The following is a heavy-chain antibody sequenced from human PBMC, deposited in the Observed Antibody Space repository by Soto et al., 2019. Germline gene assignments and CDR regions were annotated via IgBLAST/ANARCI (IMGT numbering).Heavy chain of an antibody. CDR3: AREGGYNIDY. D-gene: IGHD5-12*01. CDR1: GFTFSSYE. J-gene: IGHJ4*02. V-gene: IGHV3-48*03. Sequence: LRLSCAASGFTFSSYEMNWVRQAPGKGLEWVSYISRSGRTIYYADSVKGQFTISRDNAKNSLYLQMNSLRVDDTAVYYCAREGGYNIDYWGQGTLVTVSS. CDR2: ISRSGRTI.